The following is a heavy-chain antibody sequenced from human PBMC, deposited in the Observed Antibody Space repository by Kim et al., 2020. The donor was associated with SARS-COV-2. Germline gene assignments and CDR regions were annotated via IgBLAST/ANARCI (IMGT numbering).Heavy chain of an antibody. CDR3: ARGGRYYDSSGFDY. V-gene: IGHV3-30*07. Sequence: ADSVKGRFTIARDNSKNTLYLQMNSLRAEDTAVYYCARGGRYYDSSGFDYWGQGTLVTVSS. D-gene: IGHD3-22*01. J-gene: IGHJ4*02.